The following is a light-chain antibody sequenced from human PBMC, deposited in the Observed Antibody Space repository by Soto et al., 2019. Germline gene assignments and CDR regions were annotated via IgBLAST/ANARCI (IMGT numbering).Light chain of an antibody. CDR2: KAS. CDR3: HQYYSYST. J-gene: IGKJ1*01. CDR1: QSISSW. V-gene: IGKV1-5*03. Sequence: DIQMTQSPSTLSASVGDRVTITCRASQSISSWFAWYQQKPGKAPKLLIYKASTLEIGVPSRFSGSGSGTEFTLTVSILQPDDFATYYCHQYYSYSTFGQGTKVEIK.